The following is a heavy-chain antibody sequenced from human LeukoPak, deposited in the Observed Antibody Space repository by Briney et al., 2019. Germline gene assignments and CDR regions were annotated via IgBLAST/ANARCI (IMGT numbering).Heavy chain of an antibody. CDR3: AKGLLITILGSLDY. D-gene: IGHD3-3*01. CDR2: ITGSGRTT. J-gene: IGHJ4*02. CDR1: GLTFNNYA. Sequence: GGSMRLSCAASGLTFNNYAMSWVRQAPGKGLEWVSGITGSGRTTYYADSVKGRFTISRDNSKNSLYLQINSLRAEDTAVYYCAKGLLITILGSLDYWGQGTLVTVSS. V-gene: IGHV3-23*01.